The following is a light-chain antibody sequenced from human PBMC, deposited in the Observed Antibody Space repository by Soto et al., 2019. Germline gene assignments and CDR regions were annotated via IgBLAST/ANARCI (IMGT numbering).Light chain of an antibody. Sequence: AIQMTQSPSSLSASVGDRVTITCRASQGIRNDLGWYQQKLGKAPKLLIYAASSLQRGVPSRFSGSGSGTDFTFTISSLQHEDFATYYCLQDYNYPLTFGPGTKVDIK. CDR3: LQDYNYPLT. CDR2: AAS. J-gene: IGKJ3*01. CDR1: QGIRND. V-gene: IGKV1-6*01.